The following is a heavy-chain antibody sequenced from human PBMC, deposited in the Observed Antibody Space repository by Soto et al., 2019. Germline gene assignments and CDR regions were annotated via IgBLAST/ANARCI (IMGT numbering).Heavy chain of an antibody. V-gene: IGHV1-18*01. D-gene: IGHD2-8*02. J-gene: IGHJ4*02. Sequence: QVHLVQSGAEVKKPGASVKVSCKGSGYTFTSYGITWVRQAPGQGLEWMGWISAHNGNTDYAPKLQGRVTVTRDTSTSTAYMELRSMRADDTAVYYCATGRYCDYWVQGALVTVSS. CDR1: GYTFTSYG. CDR3: ATGRYCDY. CDR2: ISAHNGNT.